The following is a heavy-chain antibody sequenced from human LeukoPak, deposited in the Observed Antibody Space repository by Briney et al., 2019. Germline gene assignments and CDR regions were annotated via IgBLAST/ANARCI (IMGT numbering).Heavy chain of an antibody. V-gene: IGHV4-34*01. CDR2: INHSGST. D-gene: IGHD3-22*01. Sequence: SETLSLTCAVYGGAFSGYYWSWIRQPPGKGPEWIGEINHSGSTDYNPSLKSRVTMSVDTSKNQFSLRLSSVTAADTAVYYCARKNITMIKGTLFDYWGQGILVTVSS. CDR1: GGAFSGYY. J-gene: IGHJ4*02. CDR3: ARKNITMIKGTLFDY.